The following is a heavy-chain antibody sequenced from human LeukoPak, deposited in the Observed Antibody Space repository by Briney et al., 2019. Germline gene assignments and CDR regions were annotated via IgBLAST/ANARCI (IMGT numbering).Heavy chain of an antibody. V-gene: IGHV1-18*01. CDR1: GYTFTSYG. D-gene: IGHD6-13*01. Sequence: GASVKVSCKASGYTFTSYGISWVRQAPGQGLEWMGWISAYNGNTNYAQKLQGRVTMTTDTSTSTAYMELRSLRSDDTAVYYCARDDRLGRSYHIAAAVGYWGQGTLVTVSS. CDR3: ARDDRLGRSYHIAAAVGY. CDR2: ISAYNGNT. J-gene: IGHJ4*02.